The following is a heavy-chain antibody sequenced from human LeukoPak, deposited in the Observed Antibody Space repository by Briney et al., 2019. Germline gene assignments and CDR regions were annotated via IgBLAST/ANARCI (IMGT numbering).Heavy chain of an antibody. CDR1: EYTFTGYY. CDR2: INPNSGGT. J-gene: IGHJ2*01. D-gene: IGHD3-10*02. CDR3: ASGSYVPSPNWYFDL. Sequence: ASVKVSCKASEYTFTGYYVHWVRQAPGQGLEWMGWINPNSGGTHYAPKFQGRVTMTRDTSISTAYMELSRLRSDDTAVYYCASGSYVPSPNWYFDLWGRGTLVTVSS. V-gene: IGHV1-2*02.